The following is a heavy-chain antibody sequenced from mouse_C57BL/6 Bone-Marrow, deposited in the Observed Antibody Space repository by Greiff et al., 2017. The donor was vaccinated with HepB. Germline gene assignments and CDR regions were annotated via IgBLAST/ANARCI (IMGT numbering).Heavy chain of an antibody. Sequence: VQLQQPGAELVMPGASVKLSCKASGYTFTSYWMHCVKQRPGQGLEWIGEIDPSDSYTNYNQKFKGKSTLTVDKSSSTAYMQLSSLTSEDSAVYYCASSSWDEYAMDYWGQGTSVTVSS. J-gene: IGHJ4*01. D-gene: IGHD4-1*01. V-gene: IGHV1-69*01. CDR2: IDPSDSYT. CDR3: ASSSWDEYAMDY. CDR1: GYTFTSYW.